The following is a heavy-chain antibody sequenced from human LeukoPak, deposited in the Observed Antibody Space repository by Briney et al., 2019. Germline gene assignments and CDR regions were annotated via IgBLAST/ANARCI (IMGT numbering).Heavy chain of an antibody. J-gene: IGHJ4*02. D-gene: IGHD3-10*01. CDR1: GFTFSNYW. V-gene: IGHV3-7*03. Sequence: GGSLRLSCAASGFTFSNYWMSWVRQAPGKGLEWVANIKEDGSEKYYVDSVKGRFTISRDNAKNSLYLQINSLRAEDMAVYYCARDGRGVCDYWGQGTLVTVSS. CDR2: IKEDGSEK. CDR3: ARDGRGVCDY.